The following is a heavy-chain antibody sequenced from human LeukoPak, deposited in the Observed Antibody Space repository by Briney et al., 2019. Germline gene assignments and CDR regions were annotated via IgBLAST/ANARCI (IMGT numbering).Heavy chain of an antibody. D-gene: IGHD1-1*01. CDR2: INPNSGGT. J-gene: IGHJ3*02. CDR1: GYTFTGYY. CDR3: ARRRGTSDTFDI. V-gene: IGHV1-2*02. Sequence: ASVKVFCKASGYTFTGYYIHWVRQAPGQGLEWMGWINPNSGGTNYAQKFQGRVTMTRDTSISTAYIELSRLRSDDTALYYCARRRGTSDTFDIWGQGTMVTVSS.